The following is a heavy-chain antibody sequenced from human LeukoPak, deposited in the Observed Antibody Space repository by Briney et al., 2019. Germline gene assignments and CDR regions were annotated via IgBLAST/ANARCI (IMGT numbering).Heavy chain of an antibody. CDR1: GFPISDHA. CDR2: IKQDGSEK. CDR3: ARGLLAAAGIDY. Sequence: PGGSLRLSCVGSGFPISDHATSWVRQAPGKGLEWVANIKQDGSEKNYVDSVKGRFTISRDNAKNSLYLQMNSLRAEDTAVYYCARGLLAAAGIDYWGQGALVTVSS. D-gene: IGHD6-13*01. J-gene: IGHJ4*02. V-gene: IGHV3-7*04.